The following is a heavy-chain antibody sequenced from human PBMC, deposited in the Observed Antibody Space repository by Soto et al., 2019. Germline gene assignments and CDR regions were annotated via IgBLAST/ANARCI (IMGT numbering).Heavy chain of an antibody. Sequence: QVQLVQSGAEVKKPGSSVKVSCKASGGTFSSYAISWVRQAPGQGLEWMGELIPIFGTANYAEKFQGRVTITADKSTSTAYMELSSLRSEDTSVYYCARGSEYYYDSSGYDDAFDSWGKGTMVTVSS. J-gene: IGHJ3*02. V-gene: IGHV1-69*06. CDR3: ARGSEYYYDSSGYDDAFDS. CDR2: LIPIFGTA. D-gene: IGHD3-22*01. CDR1: GGTFSSYA.